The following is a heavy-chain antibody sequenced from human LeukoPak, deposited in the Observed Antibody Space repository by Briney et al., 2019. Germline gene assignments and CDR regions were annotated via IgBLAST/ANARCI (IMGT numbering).Heavy chain of an antibody. CDR3: ASLDYYGSGSYPVDY. J-gene: IGHJ4*02. Sequence: GRSLRLSCAASGFTFSSYGMHWVRQAPGKGLEWVAVIWYDGSNKYYADSVEGRFTISRDNSKNTLYLQMNSLRAEDTAVYYCASLDYYGSGSYPVDYWGQGTLVTISS. V-gene: IGHV3-33*01. CDR2: IWYDGSNK. D-gene: IGHD3-10*01. CDR1: GFTFSSYG.